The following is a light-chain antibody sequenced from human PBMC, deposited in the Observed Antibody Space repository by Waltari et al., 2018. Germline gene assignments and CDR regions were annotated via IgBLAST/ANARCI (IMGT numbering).Light chain of an antibody. CDR2: AAS. J-gene: IGKJ3*01. CDR3: QQSDSIPPQFT. V-gene: IGKV1-39*01. CDR1: QSIDSY. Sequence: DIQMAQSPSSLSASVGDRVTITCRASQSIDSYLNWYHQKPGKAPKLLIYAASTLQSGVPSRFSGSGSGTDFTLTISSLQPEDFATYYCQQSDSIPPQFTFGPGTKVDIK.